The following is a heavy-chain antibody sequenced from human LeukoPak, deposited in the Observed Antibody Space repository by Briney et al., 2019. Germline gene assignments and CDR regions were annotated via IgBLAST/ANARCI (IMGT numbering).Heavy chain of an antibody. Sequence: PGGSLRLSCAASGFTFSSYGMHWVRQAPGKGLEWVSAISGSGGSTYYADSVKGRFTISRDNSKNTLYLQMNSLRAEDTAVYYCAKSGSLSVAGKGYFDYWGQGTLVTVSS. J-gene: IGHJ4*02. CDR1: GFTFSSYG. D-gene: IGHD6-19*01. CDR3: AKSGSLSVAGKGYFDY. V-gene: IGHV3-23*01. CDR2: ISGSGGST.